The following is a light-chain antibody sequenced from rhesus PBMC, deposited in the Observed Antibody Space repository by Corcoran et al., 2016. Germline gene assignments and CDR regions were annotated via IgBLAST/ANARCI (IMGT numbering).Light chain of an antibody. J-gene: IGKJ1*01. CDR2: KAS. CDR3: QQYNSAPPT. Sequence: DIQMTQSPSSLSASVGDRVTITCRASQGISSWLAWYQQKPGKAPKLLIYKASSLQSGVPSRFSGVGSGTDFTPTISSLQPEVFATYYCQQYNSAPPTFGQGTKVEIK. V-gene: IGKV1-21*01. CDR1: QGISSW.